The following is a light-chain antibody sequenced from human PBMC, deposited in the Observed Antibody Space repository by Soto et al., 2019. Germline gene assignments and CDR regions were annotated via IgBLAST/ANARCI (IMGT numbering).Light chain of an antibody. Sequence: EIVLTQSPGTLSVSPGERATLSCRASQSISSNHLAWYQQKPGQAPRLLIYGTSNRATGIPDRFSGSGSGTDFTITISRLEPEDSEIYYCQHYVSWMFGPGTKVEIK. CDR3: QHYVSWM. V-gene: IGKV3-20*01. J-gene: IGKJ1*01. CDR1: QSISSNH. CDR2: GTS.